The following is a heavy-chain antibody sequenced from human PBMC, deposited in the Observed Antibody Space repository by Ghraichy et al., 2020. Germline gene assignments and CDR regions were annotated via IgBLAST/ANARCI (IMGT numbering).Heavy chain of an antibody. J-gene: IGHJ4*02. Sequence: SQTLSLTCTVSGGSISSYYWSWIRQPPGKGLEWMGYIYYSVSTNYNPSLMSRVTISVDTSKNQFSMKLSSVTAADTAVYYCARRDILTGYYIGSFDYWGQGTLVTVSS. CDR1: GGSISSYY. CDR3: ARRDILTGYYIGSFDY. CDR2: IYYSVST. D-gene: IGHD3-9*01. V-gene: IGHV4-59*08.